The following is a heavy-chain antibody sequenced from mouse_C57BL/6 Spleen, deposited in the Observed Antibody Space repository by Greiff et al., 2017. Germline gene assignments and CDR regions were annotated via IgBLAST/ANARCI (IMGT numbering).Heavy chain of an antibody. J-gene: IGHJ2*01. Sequence: QVQLQQSGAELVRPGTSVTVSCKASGYAFTNYLIEWVKQRPGQGLEWIGVINPGSGGTNYNEKFKGKATLTADKSSSTAYMQLSSLTSEDSAVYFCARKDGSSYFDYWGQGTTLTVSS. CDR3: ARKDGSSYFDY. CDR1: GYAFTNYL. V-gene: IGHV1-54*01. CDR2: INPGSGGT. D-gene: IGHD1-1*01.